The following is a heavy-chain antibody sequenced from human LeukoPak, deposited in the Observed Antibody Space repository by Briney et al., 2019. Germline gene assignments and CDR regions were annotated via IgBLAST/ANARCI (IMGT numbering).Heavy chain of an antibody. D-gene: IGHD5-18*01. V-gene: IGHV1-2*02. CDR3: ARDFRAAMVSDWFDP. Sequence: ASVKVSCKASEYTFTGYYMHWVRQAPGQGLEWMGWINPNSGGTNYAQKFQGRVTMTRDTSISTACMELSRLRSDDTAVYYCARDFRAAMVSDWFDPWGQGTLVTVSS. CDR2: INPNSGGT. CDR1: EYTFTGYY. J-gene: IGHJ5*02.